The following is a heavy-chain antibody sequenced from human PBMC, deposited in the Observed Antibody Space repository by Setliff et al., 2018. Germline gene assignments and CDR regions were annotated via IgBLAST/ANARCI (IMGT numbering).Heavy chain of an antibody. Sequence: GGSLRLSCVASGFTFSSYWMSWVRQAPGKGLEWVANIKQDGSEKFYVDSVKGRFTISRDNAKNSLYLQMNSLRAEDTAVYCCARARGGYDFDYWGQGTLVTVSS. CDR3: ARARGGYDFDY. CDR1: GFTFSSYW. V-gene: IGHV3-7*01. CDR2: IKQDGSEK. J-gene: IGHJ4*02. D-gene: IGHD5-12*01.